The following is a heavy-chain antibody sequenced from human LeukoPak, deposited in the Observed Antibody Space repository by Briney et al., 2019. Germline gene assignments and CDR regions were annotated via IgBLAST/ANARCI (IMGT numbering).Heavy chain of an antibody. CDR2: INPNSGGT. CDR1: GYTFTGDH. J-gene: IGHJ3*02. Sequence: ASVKVSCKXSGYTFTGDHMHWVRQAPGQGLEWMGRINPNSGGTNYAQKFQGRVTMTRDTSISTAYMELSRLRSDDTAVYYCARQRSGWSYDAFDIWGQGTMVTVSS. D-gene: IGHD6-19*01. CDR3: ARQRSGWSYDAFDI. V-gene: IGHV1-2*06.